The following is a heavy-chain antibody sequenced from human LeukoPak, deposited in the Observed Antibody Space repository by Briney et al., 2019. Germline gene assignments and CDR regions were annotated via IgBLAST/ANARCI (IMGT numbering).Heavy chain of an antibody. CDR2: INPNSGVT. CDR3: ARGRGSYSFDY. J-gene: IGHJ4*02. D-gene: IGHD3-16*01. Sequence: ASVKVSCKASGYTFTGYYVYWVRQAPGQGLEWMGWINPNSGVTNYAQKFQGRVTMTRDTSISTAYMGVSSLRSDDTAVYFCARGRGSYSFDYWGQGTLVTVSS. V-gene: IGHV1-2*02. CDR1: GYTFTGYY.